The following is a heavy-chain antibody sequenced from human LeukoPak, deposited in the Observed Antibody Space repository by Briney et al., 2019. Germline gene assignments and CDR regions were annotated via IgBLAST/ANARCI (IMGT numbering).Heavy chain of an antibody. CDR3: VRRMITFGGVIAN. J-gene: IGHJ4*02. CDR2: MNANSGNT. V-gene: IGHV1-8*01. Sequence: EASVKVSCKASGGSLTRPDINSVGQATGQGLEWMGWMNANSGNTGYAQKFQGRVTMTWKTSISTAYMDLSTLSTADSSVYYCVRRMITFGGVIANWGQGTLVTVSS. CDR1: GGSLTRPD. D-gene: IGHD3-16*02.